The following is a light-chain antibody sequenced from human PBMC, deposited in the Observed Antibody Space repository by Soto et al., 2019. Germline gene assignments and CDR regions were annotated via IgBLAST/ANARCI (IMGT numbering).Light chain of an antibody. Sequence: QSALTQPASVSGSPGQSITISCTGTTSDVGASAYVTWYQQHPGKAPKLIIYEVSSRPSGVSNRFSGSKSGSTASLTISGLQPEDDAEYYCSSYTTTSPLVIFGEGTKATVL. CDR3: SSYTTTSPLVI. CDR2: EVS. J-gene: IGLJ2*01. CDR1: TSDVGASAY. V-gene: IGLV2-14*01.